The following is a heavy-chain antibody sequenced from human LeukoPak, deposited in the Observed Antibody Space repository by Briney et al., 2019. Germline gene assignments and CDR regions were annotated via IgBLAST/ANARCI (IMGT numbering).Heavy chain of an antibody. D-gene: IGHD2-2*01. J-gene: IGHJ5*02. Sequence: TGGSLRLSCAASGFTFSTYGMQWVRQAPGKGREWVAFIHYDGGNYYNGDSVKGRFTISRDNSKNTLYLQMNSLRPEDTAVYYCARGLPSSTRTYNWFDPWGPGTLVTVSS. CDR1: GFTFSTYG. CDR3: ARGLPSSTRTYNWFDP. V-gene: IGHV3-30*02. CDR2: IHYDGGNY.